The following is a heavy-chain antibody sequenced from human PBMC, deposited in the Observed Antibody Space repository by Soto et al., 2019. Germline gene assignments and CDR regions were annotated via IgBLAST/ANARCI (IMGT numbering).Heavy chain of an antibody. V-gene: IGHV4-4*07. CDR3: ARSPAYGDYANLDT. Sequence: LSLTCTVSGDSVSKYYRNWIRQPAGKGLEWIGRIYTTRSPNYNPSLKSRVTMSVDTSKNQFSLKLNLSSVTAADTAVYYCARSPAYGDYANLDTWGQGTLVTVSS. CDR1: GDSVSKYY. J-gene: IGHJ5*02. D-gene: IGHD4-17*01. CDR2: IYTTRSP.